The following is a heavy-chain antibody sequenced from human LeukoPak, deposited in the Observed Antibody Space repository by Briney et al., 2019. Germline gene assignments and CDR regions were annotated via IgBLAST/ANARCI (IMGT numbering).Heavy chain of an antibody. Sequence: GGSLRLSCSVSGFTFSTYAIHWVRQAPGKGLEYVSAISSNGDATYYADSVKGRFTISGDNSKNTLYLQMSSLRAEDTAVYYCVKGCSSTSCQETGNYWGQGTLVTVSS. CDR1: GFTFSTYA. V-gene: IGHV3-64D*09. CDR2: ISSNGDAT. D-gene: IGHD2-2*01. CDR3: VKGCSSTSCQETGNY. J-gene: IGHJ4*02.